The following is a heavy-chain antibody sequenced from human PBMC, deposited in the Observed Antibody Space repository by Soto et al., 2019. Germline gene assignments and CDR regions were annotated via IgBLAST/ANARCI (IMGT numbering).Heavy chain of an antibody. CDR1: VGSISSYY. D-gene: IGHD6-13*01. CDR2: IYYSGST. Sequence: QVQLQESGPGLVKPSETLSLTCTVSVGSISSYYWSWIRQPPGKGLEWIGYIYYSGSTNYNPTLKSRVTISVDTSKNQFSLKLSSVTAADTAVYYCAREHSSWYWFDPWGQGTLVTVSS. V-gene: IGHV4-59*01. CDR3: AREHSSWYWFDP. J-gene: IGHJ5*02.